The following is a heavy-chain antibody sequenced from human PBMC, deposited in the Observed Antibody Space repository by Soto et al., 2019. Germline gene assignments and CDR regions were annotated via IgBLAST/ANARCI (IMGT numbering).Heavy chain of an antibody. J-gene: IGHJ4*02. Sequence: QVQVVQSGAEVKKPGASVKVSCKTSGHTFSNYGITWVRQAPGQGLEWMGWISSYNGHTSYAQKFQGRVTMTTDTSTSTADMELRSLRSDDTAMYYCARAAERDTTMHPDLDYWGQGTLVTVSS. CDR1: GHTFSNYG. V-gene: IGHV1-18*01. D-gene: IGHD5-18*01. CDR3: ARAAERDTTMHPDLDY. CDR2: ISSYNGHT.